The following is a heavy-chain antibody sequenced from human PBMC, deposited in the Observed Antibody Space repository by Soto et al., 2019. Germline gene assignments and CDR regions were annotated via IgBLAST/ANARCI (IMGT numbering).Heavy chain of an antibody. J-gene: IGHJ4*02. CDR2: ITPTSTFI. V-gene: IGHV3-21*06. CDR1: GFTFSSYS. Sequence: EVQLVESGGGLVKPGGSLRLSCAASGFTFSSYSFNWVRQAPGKGLEWVSIITPTSTFISYADSVRGRFTISRENAKNSLYLQMDSLGAGDTAVYYCARARGNDWYEDYWGQGTLVTVSS. CDR3: ARARGNDWYEDY. D-gene: IGHD1-1*01.